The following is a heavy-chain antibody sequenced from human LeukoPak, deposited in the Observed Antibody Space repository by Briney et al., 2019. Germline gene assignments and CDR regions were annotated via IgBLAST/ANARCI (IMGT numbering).Heavy chain of an antibody. V-gene: IGHV3-23*01. J-gene: IGHJ4*02. CDR3: AADYYGSGLDY. CDR1: GFTFSSYA. Sequence: GGSLRLSCAASGFTFSSYAMSWVRQAPGKGLEWVSAISGSGGSTYYADSVKGRFTISRDNSKNTLYLQMSSLRSEDTAVYYCAADYYGSGLDYWGQGTLVTVSS. D-gene: IGHD3-10*01. CDR2: ISGSGGST.